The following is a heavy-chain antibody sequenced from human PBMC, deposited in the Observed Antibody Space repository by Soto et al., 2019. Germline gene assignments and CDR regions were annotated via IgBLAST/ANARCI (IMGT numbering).Heavy chain of an antibody. CDR2: ISYDGSNK. CDR1: GFTFSSYG. Sequence: GGSLRLSCAASGFTFSSYGMHWVRQAPGKGLEWVAVISYDGSNKYYADSVKGRFTISRDNSKNTLYLQMNSLRAEDTAVYYCAKDRSTIFGVVVYGMDVWGQGTTVTVSS. J-gene: IGHJ6*02. CDR3: AKDRSTIFGVVVYGMDV. V-gene: IGHV3-30*18. D-gene: IGHD3-3*01.